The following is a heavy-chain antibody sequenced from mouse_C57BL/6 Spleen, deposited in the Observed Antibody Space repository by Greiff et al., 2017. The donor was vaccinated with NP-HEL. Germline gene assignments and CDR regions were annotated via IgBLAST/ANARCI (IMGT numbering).Heavy chain of an antibody. V-gene: IGHV1-82*01. CDR1: GYAFSSSW. D-gene: IGHD1-1*01. CDR2: IYPGDGDT. CDR3: AKRGSKYYFDY. Sequence: VQRVESGPELVKPGASVKISCKASGYAFSSSWMNWVKQRPGKGLEWIGRIYPGDGDTNTNGKFKGKATLTADKSSSTAYMQLSSLTSEDSAVYFCAKRGSKYYFDYWGQGTTLTVSS. J-gene: IGHJ2*01.